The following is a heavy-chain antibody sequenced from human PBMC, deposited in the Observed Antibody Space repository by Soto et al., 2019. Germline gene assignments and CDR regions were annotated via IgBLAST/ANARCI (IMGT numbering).Heavy chain of an antibody. Sequence: GASVKVSCKASGYTFTSYAMHWVRQAPGQRLEWMGWINAGNGNTKYSQKFQGRVTITRDTSASTAYMELSSLRSEDTAVYYCARGRSSGLPSFDYWGQGSLVTVSS. CDR1: GYTFTSYA. V-gene: IGHV1-3*01. CDR2: INAGNGNT. D-gene: IGHD6-19*01. J-gene: IGHJ4*02. CDR3: ARGRSSGLPSFDY.